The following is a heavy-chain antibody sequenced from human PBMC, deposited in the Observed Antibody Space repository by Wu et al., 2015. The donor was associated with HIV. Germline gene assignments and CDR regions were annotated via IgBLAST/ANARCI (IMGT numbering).Heavy chain of an antibody. J-gene: IGHJ3*02. CDR1: GYTFTGYY. D-gene: IGHD5-12*01. CDR2: INPNSGGT. V-gene: IGHV1-2*02. CDR3: ARDPIEGYSGYDSKDAFDI. Sequence: QVQLVQSGAEVKKPGASVKVSCKASGYTFTGYYMHWVRQAPGQGLEWMGWINPNSGGTNYAQKFQGRVTMTRDTSISTAYMELSRLRSDDTAVYYCARDPIEGYSGYDSKDAFDIWGQGTMVTVSS.